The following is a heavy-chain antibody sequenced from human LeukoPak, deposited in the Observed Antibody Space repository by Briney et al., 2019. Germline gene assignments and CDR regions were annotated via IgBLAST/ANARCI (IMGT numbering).Heavy chain of an antibody. CDR1: RFTVSSNY. CDR2: IYSGGST. J-gene: IGHJ4*02. D-gene: IGHD3-22*01. CDR3: ARDPGDDSSGYPPDY. Sequence: PGGSLRLSCAASRFTVSSNYMSWVRQAPGKGLEWVSVIYSGGSTYYADSVKGRFTISRDNSKNTLYLQMNSPRAEDTAVYYCARDPGDDSSGYPPDYWGQGTLVTVSS. V-gene: IGHV3-53*01.